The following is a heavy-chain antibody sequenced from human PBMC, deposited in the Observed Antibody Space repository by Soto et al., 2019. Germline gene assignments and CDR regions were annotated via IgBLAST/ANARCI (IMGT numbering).Heavy chain of an antibody. Sequence: SETLSLTCTVSGGSISSGGYYWSWIRQHPGKGLEWIGYIYYSGSTYYNPSLKSRVTISVDTSKNQFSLKLSSVTAADTAVYYCVRAKGDDGDSNWFDPWGQGTLVTVSS. J-gene: IGHJ5*02. V-gene: IGHV4-31*03. CDR1: GGSISSGGYY. CDR2: IYYSGST. D-gene: IGHD4-17*01. CDR3: VRAKGDDGDSNWFDP.